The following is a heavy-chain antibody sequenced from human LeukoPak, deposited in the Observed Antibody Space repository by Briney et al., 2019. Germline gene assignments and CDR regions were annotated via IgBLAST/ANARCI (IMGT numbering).Heavy chain of an antibody. D-gene: IGHD1-1*01. CDR2: IHTSGSD. Sequence: SETLSLTCNVSGGSLNNYSWSWFRQPPGKGLEWIGYIHTSGSDNYEPALKRRVSMSIDTSTNSLSLRVLSVTAADTALYFCARHGDTDLATGSNWFDPWGQGILVTVSS. CDR3: ARHGDTDLATGSNWFDP. V-gene: IGHV4-4*09. J-gene: IGHJ5*02. CDR1: GGSLNNYS.